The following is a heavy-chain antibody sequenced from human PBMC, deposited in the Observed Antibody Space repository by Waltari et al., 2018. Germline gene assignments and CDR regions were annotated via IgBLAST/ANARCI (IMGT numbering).Heavy chain of an antibody. V-gene: IGHV3-7*03. Sequence: EVQLVESGGGLVQPGGSLRISCAASGFTFSSHWMSWVRQAAGKGLEWVAKINEDGNAKYYVDSVKGRFAVSRDNAQNSLYLQMESLTAEDTAVYYCTRRFPNFYYYGMDVWGQGTAVTVSS. CDR1: GFTFSSHW. J-gene: IGHJ6*02. CDR2: INEDGNAK. CDR3: TRRFPNFYYYGMDV. D-gene: IGHD3-3*01.